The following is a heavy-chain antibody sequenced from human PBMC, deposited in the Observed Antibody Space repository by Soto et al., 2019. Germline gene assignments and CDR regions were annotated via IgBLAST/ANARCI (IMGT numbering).Heavy chain of an antibody. CDR2: ISYDGSNK. CDR1: GFTFSSYA. D-gene: IGHD4-17*01. J-gene: IGHJ2*01. V-gene: IGHV3-30-3*01. Sequence: QVQLVESGGGVVQPGRSLRLSCAASGFTFSSYAMHWVRQAPGKGLEWVAVISYDGSNKYYADSVKGRFTISRDNSKNTLYLQMNSLRAADTAVYYCARDPSAVTIYWYFDLWGRGTLVTVSS. CDR3: ARDPSAVTIYWYFDL.